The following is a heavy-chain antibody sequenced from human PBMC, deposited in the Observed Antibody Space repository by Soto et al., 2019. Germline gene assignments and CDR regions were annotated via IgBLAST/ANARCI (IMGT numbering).Heavy chain of an antibody. Sequence: SETLSLTCAVYGGSFSGYYWSWIRQPPGKGLEWIGEINHSGSANYNPSLKSRVTTSVDTSKNQFSLKLSSVTAADTAVYYCVVYSSSWYDYFDYWGQGTLVTVSS. D-gene: IGHD6-13*01. CDR3: VVYSSSWYDYFDY. V-gene: IGHV4-34*01. CDR2: INHSGSA. CDR1: GGSFSGYY. J-gene: IGHJ4*02.